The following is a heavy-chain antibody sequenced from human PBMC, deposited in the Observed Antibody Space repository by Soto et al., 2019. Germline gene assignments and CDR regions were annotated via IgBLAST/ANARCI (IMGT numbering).Heavy chain of an antibody. CDR3: AGGSDYDYYYYMDV. CDR1: GGSISSGGYY. Sequence: QVQLQESGPGLVKPSQTLSLTCTVSGGSISSGGYYWSWIRQHPGKGLEWIGYIYYSGSTYYNPSLKSRVTIPEDTSKNQFSLKLSSVTAADTAVYYCAGGSDYDYYYYMDVWGKGTTVTVSS. CDR2: IYYSGST. D-gene: IGHD2-21*02. V-gene: IGHV4-31*03. J-gene: IGHJ6*03.